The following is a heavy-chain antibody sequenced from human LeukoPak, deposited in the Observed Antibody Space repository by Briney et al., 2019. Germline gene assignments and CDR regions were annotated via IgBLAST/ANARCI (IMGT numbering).Heavy chain of an antibody. CDR1: GFTVSSNY. J-gene: IGHJ4*02. D-gene: IGHD6-19*01. CDR2: IYSGGST. CDR3: AKTIAVADPNFDY. V-gene: IGHV3-53*01. Sequence: PGGSLRLSCAASGFTVSSNYMSWVRQAPGKGLEWVSVIYSGGSTYYADSVKGRFTISRDNSKNTLYLQMNSLRAEDTAVYYCAKTIAVADPNFDYWGQGTLVTVSS.